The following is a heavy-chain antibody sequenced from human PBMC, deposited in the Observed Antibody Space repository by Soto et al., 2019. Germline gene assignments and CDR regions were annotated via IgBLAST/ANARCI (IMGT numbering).Heavy chain of an antibody. J-gene: IGHJ6*02. CDR3: ASTRRDGYNNPEYCYGKDV. V-gene: IGHV3-21*01. D-gene: IGHD4-4*01. CDR2: ISSSSSNI. Sequence: GGSLRLSCAASGFTFSSYNMNWVRQAPGKGLEWVSSISSSSSNIYYADSVKGRFTISRDNAKNSLYLQMNSLRAEDTAVYYSASTRRDGYNNPEYCYGKDVWSQGTTVTVSS. CDR1: GFTFSSYN.